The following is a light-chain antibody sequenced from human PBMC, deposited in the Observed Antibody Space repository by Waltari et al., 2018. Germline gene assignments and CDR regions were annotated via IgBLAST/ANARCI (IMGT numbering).Light chain of an antibody. V-gene: IGKV3-20*01. CDR1: QSVSSSY. J-gene: IGKJ1*01. Sequence: EIVLTQSPGTLSLSPGERATLSCRASQSVSSSYLAWYQQKPGQAPRPLTYGASSRATGIPDRFSGRGSGTDFTLTISRLEPEDFAVYYCQQYGSSPPGTFGQGTKVEIK. CDR2: GAS. CDR3: QQYGSSPPGT.